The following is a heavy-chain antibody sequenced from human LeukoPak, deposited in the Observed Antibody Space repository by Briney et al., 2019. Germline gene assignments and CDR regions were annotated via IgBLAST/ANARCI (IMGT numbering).Heavy chain of an antibody. Sequence: PGGSLRLSCAASGFSFSTYGMHWVRQAPGKGLEWVAATSYDGSDKSYVDSGKGRFTISRDNSKNTLYLQMNSLRAEDTAVYYCAKGSIAVAESFGDWGQGTLVTVSS. CDR2: TSYDGSDK. CDR3: AKGSIAVAESFGD. D-gene: IGHD6-19*01. CDR1: GFSFSTYG. V-gene: IGHV3-30*18. J-gene: IGHJ4*02.